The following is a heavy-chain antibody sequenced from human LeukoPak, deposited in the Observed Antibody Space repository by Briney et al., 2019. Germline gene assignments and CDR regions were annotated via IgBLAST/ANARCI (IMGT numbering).Heavy chain of an antibody. D-gene: IGHD4/OR15-4a*01. J-gene: IGHJ4*02. Sequence: SETLSLTCIVSGYSIRSGHYWGWIRQPPGKGLEWIGNIFHSENTYYNPSLKSRVTISLDTSKNHFSLKVSSVTAADTAVYYCAREYLEYGAGNDYFDYWGQGTLVTVSS. V-gene: IGHV4-38-2*02. CDR1: GYSIRSGHY. CDR3: AREYLEYGAGNDYFDY. CDR2: IFHSENT.